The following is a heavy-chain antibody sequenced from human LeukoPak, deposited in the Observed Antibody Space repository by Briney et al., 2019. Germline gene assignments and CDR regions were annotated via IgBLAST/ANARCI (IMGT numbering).Heavy chain of an antibody. J-gene: IGHJ4*02. CDR3: ARRPINCIIANCYVDY. CDR2: MNPNSGDT. Sequence: ASVKVSCKASVYTFTNFYIHRVRQAPGQGLEWMGWMNPNSGDTSYAREFQDRVTMTRDTSLNTAYMELSRLRSDDTAVYFCARRPINCIIANCYVDYWGQGTLVTVSS. D-gene: IGHD3-3*02. V-gene: IGHV1-2*02. CDR1: VYTFTNFY.